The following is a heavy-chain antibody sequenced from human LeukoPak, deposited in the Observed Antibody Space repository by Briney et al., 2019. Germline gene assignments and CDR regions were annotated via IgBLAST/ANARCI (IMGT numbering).Heavy chain of an antibody. Sequence: SETLSLTCTVSGGSISSGSYYWGWIRQPPGKGLEWIGSIYYSGSTYYNPSLKSRVIISVDTSKNQFSLKLSSVTAADTAVYYCASDTVVKAFDCWGQGTLVTVSS. J-gene: IGHJ4*02. CDR2: IYYSGST. CDR1: GGSISSGSYY. CDR3: ASDTVVKAFDC. V-gene: IGHV4-39*01. D-gene: IGHD4-23*01.